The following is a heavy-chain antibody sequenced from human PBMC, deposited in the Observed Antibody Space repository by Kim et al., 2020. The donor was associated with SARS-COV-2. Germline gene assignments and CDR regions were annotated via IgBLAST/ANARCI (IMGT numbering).Heavy chain of an antibody. Sequence: SETLSLTCTVSGGSISSSSYYWGWIRQPPGKGLEWIGSIYYSGSTYYNPPLKSRATLFVDTSKHQFSLKMSSVTAADTAVYYCSRSFPRTTLWFDPWVQG. CDR1: GGSISSSSYY. CDR3: SRSFPRTTLWFDP. V-gene: IGHV4-39*01. D-gene: IGHD1-7*01. CDR2: IYYSGST. J-gene: IGHJ5*02.